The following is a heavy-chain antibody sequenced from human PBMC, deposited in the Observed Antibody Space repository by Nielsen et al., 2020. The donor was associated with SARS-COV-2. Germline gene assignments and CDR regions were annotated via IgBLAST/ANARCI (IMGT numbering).Heavy chain of an antibody. V-gene: IGHV4-34*01. CDR1: GGSFSGYY. CDR2: INHSGST. D-gene: IGHD3-10*01. J-gene: IGHJ6*02. CDR3: ARQDVNIVRGGRGMDV. Sequence: SETLSLTCAVYGGSFSGYYWSWIRQPPGKGLEWIGEINHSGSTNYNPSLKSRVTISVDTSRNQFSLKLFSVTAAATGVYYCARQDVNIVRGGRGMDVWGRGKMVTVSS.